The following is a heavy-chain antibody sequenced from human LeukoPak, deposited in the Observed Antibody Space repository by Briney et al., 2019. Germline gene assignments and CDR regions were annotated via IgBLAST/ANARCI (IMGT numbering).Heavy chain of an antibody. CDR2: ISWNSGSI. CDR1: GFTFDDYA. J-gene: IGHJ4*02. D-gene: IGHD3-22*01. CDR3: AKDMSIARDYFDY. V-gene: IGHV3-9*01. Sequence: GGSLRLSCAASGFTFDDYAMHWVRQAPGKGLEWVSGISWNSGSIGYADSVKGRFTISRDNAKNSLYLQMNSLRAEDTALYYCAKDMSIARDYFDYWGQGTLVTVSS.